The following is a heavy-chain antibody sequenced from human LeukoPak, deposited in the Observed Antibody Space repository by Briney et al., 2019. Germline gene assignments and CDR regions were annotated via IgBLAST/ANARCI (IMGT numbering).Heavy chain of an antibody. J-gene: IGHJ3*02. Sequence: GGSLRLSCAASGFTFSSYGMHWVRQAPGKGLEWVAVISYDGSNKYYADSVKGRFTISRDNSKNTLYLQMSSLRAEDTTMYYCAKDRAGYGDAFDIWGQGTMVTVSS. CDR1: GFTFSSYG. D-gene: IGHD5-18*01. CDR3: AKDRAGYGDAFDI. CDR2: ISYDGSNK. V-gene: IGHV3-30*18.